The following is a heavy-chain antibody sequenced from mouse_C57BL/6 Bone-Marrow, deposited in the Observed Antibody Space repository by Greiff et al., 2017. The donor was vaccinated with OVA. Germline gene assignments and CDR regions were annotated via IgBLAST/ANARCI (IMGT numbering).Heavy chain of an antibody. CDR3: AINDYLYYFYY. D-gene: IGHD2-4*01. V-gene: IGHV1-9*01. CDR1: GYTFTSYW. J-gene: IGHJ2*01. CDR2: ILPGSGST. Sequence: QVQLQQSGAELVKPGASVKLSCKASGYTFTSYWIEWVKQTPGHGLAWFGEILPGSGSTNSNENFKGKATFTADPSSNTAYMQLSSLTTEDSAIYYSAINDYLYYFYYWGQGTTLTVSS.